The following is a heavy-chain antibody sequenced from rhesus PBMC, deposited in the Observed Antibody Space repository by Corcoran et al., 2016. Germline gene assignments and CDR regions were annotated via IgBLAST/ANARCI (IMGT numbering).Heavy chain of an antibody. V-gene: IGHV5-2*01. CDR1: GYSFTSYW. Sequence: EVQLVQSGAEVKSPGESLKISCKTSGYSFTSYWISWVRQMPGKGLEWMGPMDPMDTDTRYSPSFQGQVTISADKSISTAYLQWSSLKASDSATYYCAKERSNYYGLESWGQGVVVTVSS. D-gene: IGHD6-19*01. J-gene: IGHJ6*01. CDR2: MDPMDTDT. CDR3: AKERSNYYGLES.